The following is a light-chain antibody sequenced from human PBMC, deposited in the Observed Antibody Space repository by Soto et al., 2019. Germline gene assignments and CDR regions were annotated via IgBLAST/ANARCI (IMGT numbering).Light chain of an antibody. J-gene: IGKJ2*01. Sequence: DIQITQSPSSLSASVGYRVTITCRASQGIRSDLGWYQQKPVKAPKRLIYAASSLQSGVPSRFSGSGSGKAFTLTISSLQPEDFATYYGLQYNSYPYTFGPGTK. CDR1: QGIRSD. CDR3: LQYNSYPYT. V-gene: IGKV1-17*01. CDR2: AAS.